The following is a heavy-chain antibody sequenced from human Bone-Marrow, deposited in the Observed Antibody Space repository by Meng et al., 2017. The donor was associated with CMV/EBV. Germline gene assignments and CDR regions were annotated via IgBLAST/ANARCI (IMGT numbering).Heavy chain of an antibody. D-gene: IGHD2-2*02. CDR3: ARDNGDIVVVPAAITYYYYGMDV. J-gene: IGHJ6*02. CDR2: ISYDGSNK. V-gene: IGHV3-30*04. Sequence: GGSLRLSCAASGFTFSSYAMHWVRQAPGKGLEWVAVISYDGSNKYYADSVKGRFTISRDNSKNTLYLQMNSLRAEDTAVYYCARDNGDIVVVPAAITYYYYGMDVWGQGTTVTVSS. CDR1: GFTFSSYA.